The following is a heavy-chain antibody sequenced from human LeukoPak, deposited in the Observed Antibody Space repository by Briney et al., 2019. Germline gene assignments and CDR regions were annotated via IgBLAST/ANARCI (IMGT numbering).Heavy chain of an antibody. CDR3: AKTTTGYSSGRYPGWPADS. D-gene: IGHD6-19*01. V-gene: IGHV3-23*01. J-gene: IGHJ4*02. CDR2: IFGSGGSA. Sequence: GGSLRLSCAASGFTFNTYAMFWVRQAPGKGLEWVSGIFGSGGSAHYADSVKGRFTISRDNSKNTVYLQMNSLRAEDTAVYYCAKTTTGYSSGRYPGWPADSWGQGALVTVSS. CDR1: GFTFNTYA.